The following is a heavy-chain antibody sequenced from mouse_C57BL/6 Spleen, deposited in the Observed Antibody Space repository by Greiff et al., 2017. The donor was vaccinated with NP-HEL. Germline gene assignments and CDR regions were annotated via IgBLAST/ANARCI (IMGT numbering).Heavy chain of an antibody. J-gene: IGHJ3*01. Sequence: DVQLQESGPGLVKPSQSLSLTCSVTGYSITSGYYWNWIRQFPGNKLEWMGYISYDGSNNYNPSLKNRISITRDTSKNQFFLKLNSVTTEDTATYYCARDHDYDGFAYWGQGTLVTVSA. D-gene: IGHD2-4*01. CDR2: ISYDGSN. V-gene: IGHV3-6*01. CDR1: GYSITSGYY. CDR3: ARDHDYDGFAY.